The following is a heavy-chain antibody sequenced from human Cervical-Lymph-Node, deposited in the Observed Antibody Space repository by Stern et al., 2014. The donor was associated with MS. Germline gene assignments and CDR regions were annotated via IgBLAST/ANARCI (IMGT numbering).Heavy chain of an antibody. V-gene: IGHV3-7*01. J-gene: IGHJ4*02. Sequence: EVQLVESGGGLVQPGGSLRLSCEASGFSFSTYWVTWVRQAPGKGLEWVANMRADGSEKHYVDFVKGRFTISRDNAQNSLYLQMNSLRAEDTAVYYCVKGGHLDDWGQGTLVIVSS. D-gene: IGHD3-16*01. CDR2: MRADGSEK. CDR1: GFSFSTYW. CDR3: VKGGHLDD.